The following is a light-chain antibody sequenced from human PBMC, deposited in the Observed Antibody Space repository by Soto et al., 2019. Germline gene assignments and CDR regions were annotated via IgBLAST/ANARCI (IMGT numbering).Light chain of an antibody. CDR2: AAS. V-gene: IGKV1-16*01. Sequence: DIQMTQSPSSLSASVGDRVTITCRASQSISTFLNWYQQKPGKAPKLLIYAASSLQSGVPSRFSGGGSGTEFILTISSLQPEDFATYFCQQYNSYSPWTFGQGTKVDIK. J-gene: IGKJ1*01. CDR3: QQYNSYSPWT. CDR1: QSISTF.